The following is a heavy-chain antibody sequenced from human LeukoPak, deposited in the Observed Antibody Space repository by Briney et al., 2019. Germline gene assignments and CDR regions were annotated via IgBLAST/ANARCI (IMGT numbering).Heavy chain of an antibody. CDR2: MNPNSGNT. CDR1: GYTFTSYD. J-gene: IGHJ2*01. D-gene: IGHD5-12*01. Sequence: ASVKVSCKASGYTFTSYDINWARQATGQGLEWMGWMNPNSGNTGYAQKFQGRVTMTRNTSISTAYMELSSLRSEDTAVYYCARGGYDGSTPDWYFDLWGRGTLVTVSS. V-gene: IGHV1-8*01. CDR3: ARGGYDGSTPDWYFDL.